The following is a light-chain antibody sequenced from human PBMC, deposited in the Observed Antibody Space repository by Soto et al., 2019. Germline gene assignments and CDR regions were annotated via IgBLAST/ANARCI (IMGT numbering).Light chain of an antibody. Sequence: ALQLTQSPSSLSASVGDRVTITCRASQGISSALAWYQQKPGKAPKLLIYDASSLESGVPSRFSGSGSGTDFTLTISSRQPEDFATYYCQQFNSYTWTFGKGTKVEIK. CDR2: DAS. CDR1: QGISSA. CDR3: QQFNSYTWT. J-gene: IGKJ1*01. V-gene: IGKV1-13*02.